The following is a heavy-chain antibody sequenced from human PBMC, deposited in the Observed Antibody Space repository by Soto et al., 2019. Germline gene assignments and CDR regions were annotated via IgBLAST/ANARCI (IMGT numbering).Heavy chain of an antibody. V-gene: IGHV4-59*01. CDR1: GGSISSYY. Sequence: QVQLQESGPGLVKPSETLSLTCTVSGGSISSYYWSWIRQPPGKGLEWIGYIYYSGSTNYNPSLKSRVTISVDTSKNQFSLKLSSVTAADTAVYYCVRYSGSYFHLDYWGQGTLVTVSS. J-gene: IGHJ4*02. CDR3: VRYSGSYFHLDY. D-gene: IGHD1-26*01. CDR2: IYYSGST.